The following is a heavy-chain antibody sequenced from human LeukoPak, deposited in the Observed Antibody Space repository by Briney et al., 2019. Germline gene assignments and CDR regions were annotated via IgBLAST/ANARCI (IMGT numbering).Heavy chain of an antibody. Sequence: SETLSLTCTVSGGSISSGDYYWSWIRQPPGKGLEWIGYIYYSGSTNYNPSLKSRVTISVDTSKNQFSLKLSSVTAADTAVYYCASTVLIGSHFDYWGQGTLVTVSS. CDR2: IYYSGST. CDR1: GGSISSGDYY. V-gene: IGHV4-61*08. CDR3: ASTVLIGSHFDY. D-gene: IGHD2-21*01. J-gene: IGHJ4*02.